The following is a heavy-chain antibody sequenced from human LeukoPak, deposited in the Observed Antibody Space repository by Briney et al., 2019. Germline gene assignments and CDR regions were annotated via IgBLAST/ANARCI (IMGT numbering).Heavy chain of an antibody. D-gene: IGHD3-10*02. V-gene: IGHV3-7*01. J-gene: IGHJ6*04. CDR1: GFTFSNYW. CDR3: AELGITMIGGV. CDR2: IKQDGSEK. Sequence: GGSLRLSCAAPGFTFSNYWMTWVRQAPGKGLEWVANIKQDGSEKYYVDSVKGRVTISRDNVKNSLYLQMNSLRAEDTAVYYCAELGITMIGGVWGKGTTVTISS.